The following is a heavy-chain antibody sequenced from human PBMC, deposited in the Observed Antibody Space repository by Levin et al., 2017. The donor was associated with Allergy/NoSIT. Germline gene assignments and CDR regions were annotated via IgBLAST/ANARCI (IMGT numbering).Heavy chain of an antibody. J-gene: IGHJ4*02. V-gene: IGHV1-2*02. CDR1: GYTFTGQY. D-gene: IGHD2/OR15-2a*01. CDR3: ATISDRNDTTKLDY. CDR2: INPHSGGT. Sequence: ASVKVSCKASGYTFTGQYIHWVRQAPGQGLEWMGWINPHSGGTNSAQRFQGRVTMTRDTSVSTAYMELSRLTSDDTAVYYCATISDRNDTTKLDYWGQGTLVTVSS.